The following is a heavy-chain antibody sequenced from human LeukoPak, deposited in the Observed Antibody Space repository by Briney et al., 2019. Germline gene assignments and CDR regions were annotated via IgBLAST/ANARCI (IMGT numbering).Heavy chain of an antibody. CDR3: ASQDLAYYYYYMDV. V-gene: IGHV4-38-2*01. D-gene: IGHD2-15*01. Sequence: GSLRLSCAASGFTFSSYSMNWIRQPPGKGLEWIGSIYHSGSTYYNPSLKSRVTISVDTSKNQFSLKLSSVTAADTAVYYCASQDLAYYYYYMDVWGKGTTVTVSS. J-gene: IGHJ6*03. CDR2: IYHSGST. CDR1: GFTFSSYS.